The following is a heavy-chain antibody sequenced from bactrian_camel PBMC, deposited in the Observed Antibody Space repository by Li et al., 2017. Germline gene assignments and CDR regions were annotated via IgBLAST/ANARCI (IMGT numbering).Heavy chain of an antibody. D-gene: IGHD5*01. CDR2: ISTDGAP. J-gene: IGHJ4*01. CDR1: GYRYASYC. V-gene: IGHV3S55*01. Sequence: HVQLVESGGGSVQAGGSLRLSCVASGYRYASYCMGWFRQAPGKERALVAAISTDGAPKYADSVKGRFTISQNNAKTTTWLQMNNLKLDDTAMYYCAPDSSPQMGCYWTRGTQVTVS. CDR3: APDSSPQMGCY.